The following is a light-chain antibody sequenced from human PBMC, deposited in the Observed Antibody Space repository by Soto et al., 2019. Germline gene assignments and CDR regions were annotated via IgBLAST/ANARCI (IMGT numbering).Light chain of an antibody. Sequence: QSALTQPASVSGSPGQSITISCTGTSSDVGGYNYVSWYQQHPGKAPKLMIYDVNNRPSGVSNRFSGFKSGNTASLTISGLQAEDEADYYCSSYTSSSTLEVFGTGTKLTVL. J-gene: IGLJ1*01. CDR1: SSDVGGYNY. CDR3: SSYTSSSTLEV. CDR2: DVN. V-gene: IGLV2-14*03.